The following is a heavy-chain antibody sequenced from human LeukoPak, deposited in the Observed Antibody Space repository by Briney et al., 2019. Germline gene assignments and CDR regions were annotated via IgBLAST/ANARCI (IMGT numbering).Heavy chain of an antibody. CDR2: ISSSDGNSK. CDR1: GFTFSSYA. CDR3: AKWSGNRPLYYFDY. D-gene: IGHD3-3*01. V-gene: IGHV3-30*18. J-gene: IGHJ4*02. Sequence: GGSLRLSCAASGFTFSSYALSWVRQASGKGLEWVAAISSSDGNSKYYADSVKGRFTISRDNSKNTVYLQMNSLRADDTAVYYCAKWSGNRPLYYFDYWGQGTLVTVSS.